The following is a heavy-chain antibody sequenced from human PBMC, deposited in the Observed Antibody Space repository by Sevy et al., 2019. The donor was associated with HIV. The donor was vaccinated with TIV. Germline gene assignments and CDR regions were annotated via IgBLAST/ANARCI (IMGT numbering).Heavy chain of an antibody. V-gene: IGHV3-66*01. CDR3: ARGKTGYGYALSY. Sequence: GGSLRLSCAASRFTVNNNYMTWVRQAPGKGLEGISIIYSDGPTYHADSVKDRFNISRDNSKNRLYLQMNNRRVEDTAVYYCARGKTGYGYALSYWGQGTLVTVSS. CDR1: RFTVNNNY. J-gene: IGHJ4*02. D-gene: IGHD1-1*01. CDR2: IYSDGPT.